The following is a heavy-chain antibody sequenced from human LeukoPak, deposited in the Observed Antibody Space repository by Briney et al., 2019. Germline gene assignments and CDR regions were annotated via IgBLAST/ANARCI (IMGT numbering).Heavy chain of an antibody. Sequence: PGGSLRLSCAASGFSFSTSPMSWVRQPPGKGREWVSAMNNGPGATFYRDSVRGRFTISRDDSKSTLYLQMNSLRAEDTGTYYCAKTHYDLLDVWGQGTTVTVSS. CDR3: AKTHYDLLDV. J-gene: IGHJ6*02. CDR1: GFSFSTSP. D-gene: IGHD5-12*01. V-gene: IGHV3-23*01. CDR2: MNNGPGAT.